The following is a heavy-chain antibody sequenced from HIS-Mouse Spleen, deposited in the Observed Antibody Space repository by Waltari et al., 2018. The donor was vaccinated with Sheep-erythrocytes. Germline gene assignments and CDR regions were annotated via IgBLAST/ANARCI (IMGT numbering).Heavy chain of an antibody. CDR1: GYSFTSYW. D-gene: IGHD3-3*01. J-gene: IGHJ3*02. CDR3: ARRTYYDFWSGYYTDAFDI. CDR2: SYPGDSDS. Sequence: EVQLVQSGAEVKKPGESLKISCKGSGYSFTSYWIGWVRQMPGKGLEWMGISYPGDSDSRYSPSFKGQVTISADKSISTAYLQWSSLKASDTAMYYCARRTYYDFWSGYYTDAFDIWGQGTMVTVSS. V-gene: IGHV5-51*03.